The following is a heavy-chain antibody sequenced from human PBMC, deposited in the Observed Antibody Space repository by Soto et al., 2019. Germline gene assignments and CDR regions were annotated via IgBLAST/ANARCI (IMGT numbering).Heavy chain of an antibody. J-gene: IGHJ6*02. CDR2: IYYSGST. D-gene: IGHD2-15*01. CDR3: ARTVRGGCSGGSCYGRGPGRSPHWDV. Sequence: QVQLQESGPGLVKPSQTLSLTCTVSGGSISSGGYYWSWIRQHPGKGLEWIGYIYYSGSTYYNPSLKSRVTISVDTSKNQFSLKLSPVTAADTAVYYCARTVRGGCSGGSCYGRGPGRSPHWDVWGQGTTVTVSS. V-gene: IGHV4-31*03. CDR1: GGSISSGGYY.